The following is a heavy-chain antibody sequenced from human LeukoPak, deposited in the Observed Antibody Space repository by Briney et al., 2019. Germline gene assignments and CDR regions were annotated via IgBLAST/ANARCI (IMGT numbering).Heavy chain of an antibody. Sequence: TGGSLRLSCAASGFTFSDYYMSWIRQAPGKGLEWVSYISSSGSTIYYADSVKGRFTISRDNAKNSLYLQMNSLRAEDTAVYYCTTDGVHLTGTTDYWGQGTLVTVSS. CDR1: GFTFSDYY. D-gene: IGHD1-1*01. V-gene: IGHV3-11*01. CDR2: ISSSGSTI. J-gene: IGHJ4*02. CDR3: TTDGVHLTGTTDY.